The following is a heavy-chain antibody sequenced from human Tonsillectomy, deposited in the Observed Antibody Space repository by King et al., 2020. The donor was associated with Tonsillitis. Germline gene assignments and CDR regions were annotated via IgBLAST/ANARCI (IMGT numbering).Heavy chain of an antibody. CDR3: PRRMLVVAAMTTAFYI. J-gene: IGHJ3*02. CDR1: GYSFTSYW. D-gene: IGHD1-14*01. CDR2: IYPGDSDT. Sequence: QLVQSGAEVKKPGESLKISCKGSGYSFTSYWIGWVRQKPGKGLEWMGIIYPGDSDTKYRPSFQDQVTISADKSISTAYLQWSSLKASDTAMYYCPRRMLVVAAMTTAFYIWGQGTMVTVSS. V-gene: IGHV5-51*01.